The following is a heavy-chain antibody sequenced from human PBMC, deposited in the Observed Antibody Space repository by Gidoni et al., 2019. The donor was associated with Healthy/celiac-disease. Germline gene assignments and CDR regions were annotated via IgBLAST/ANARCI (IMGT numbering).Heavy chain of an antibody. J-gene: IGHJ4*02. V-gene: IGHV3-23*01. D-gene: IGHD3-22*01. Sequence: VQLLESGGGLVQPGGSLRLSCSASGFPFSSYALSWVRQAPGKGLEWVSAISGSGGRTYYADTVKGRFTSSRDNSKNTLYLQMNSLRAEDTAVYYCAKATNYYYDSSGYYYRPFDYWGQGTLVTVSS. CDR1: GFPFSSYA. CDR3: AKATNYYYDSSGYYYRPFDY. CDR2: ISGSGGRT.